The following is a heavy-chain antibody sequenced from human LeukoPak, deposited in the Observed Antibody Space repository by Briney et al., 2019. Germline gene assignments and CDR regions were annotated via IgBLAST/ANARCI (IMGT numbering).Heavy chain of an antibody. CDR1: GYSFTTYW. Sequence: GESLKISCKGSGYSFTTYWIGWVRQVPGKGLEWMGIIYPGDSNTRYSPSFQGQVTISVDKSISTAYLQWSSLKASDTAMYYCARQGVVIANYYMDVWGKGTTVTVSS. J-gene: IGHJ6*03. CDR2: IYPGDSNT. CDR3: ARQGVVIANYYMDV. D-gene: IGHD2-21*01. V-gene: IGHV5-51*01.